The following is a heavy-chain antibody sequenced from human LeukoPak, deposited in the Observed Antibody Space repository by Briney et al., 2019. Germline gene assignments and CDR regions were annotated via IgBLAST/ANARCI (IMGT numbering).Heavy chain of an antibody. D-gene: IGHD3-10*01. J-gene: IGHJ4*02. V-gene: IGHV3-7*05. Sequence: PGGSLRLSCAASGFTFSSYWMSWVRQAPGKGLEWVANIKPDGSEKYYVDSVKGRFTISRDNAKNSLYLQMNSLRAEDTAVYYCARGDLYGSGRAEYYFDYWGQGTLVTVSS. CDR3: ARGDLYGSGRAEYYFDY. CDR2: IKPDGSEK. CDR1: GFTFSSYW.